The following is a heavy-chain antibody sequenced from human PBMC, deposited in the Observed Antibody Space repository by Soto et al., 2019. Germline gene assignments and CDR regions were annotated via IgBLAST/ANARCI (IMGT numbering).Heavy chain of an antibody. V-gene: IGHV3-30-3*01. CDR1: RFTFTNYA. CDR3: ARGGGTGGFLRTQQDY. CDR2: ISVDGSNK. Sequence: PGGSLRLSCAATRFTFTNYAMHWVRQAPGKGLEWVAVISVDGSNKYYGESVKGRFTISRDNSKNTLYLQMDGLRPDDTALYYCARGGGTGGFLRTQQDYWGQGTLVTVSS. D-gene: IGHD6-13*01. J-gene: IGHJ4*02.